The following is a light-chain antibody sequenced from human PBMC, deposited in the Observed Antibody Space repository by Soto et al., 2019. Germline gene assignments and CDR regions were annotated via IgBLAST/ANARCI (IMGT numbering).Light chain of an antibody. CDR1: QAITNN. CDR3: QQVKSYPRT. V-gene: IGKV1-9*01. Sequence: DIHLTQSPSSLSASVGDRVTITCRASQAITNNLAWYQQKPGNPPRLLIYEESTLHSGVPSRFSGRIVGTQFILTIDSLQPEDFATYYCQQVKSYPRTFGGGTKVDIK. CDR2: EES. J-gene: IGKJ4*01.